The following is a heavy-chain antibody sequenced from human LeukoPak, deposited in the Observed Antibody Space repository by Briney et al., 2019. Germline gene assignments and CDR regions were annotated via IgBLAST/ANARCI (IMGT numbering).Heavy chain of an antibody. J-gene: IGHJ5*02. V-gene: IGHV4-59*01. Sequence: SETLSLTCTVSGGSISSYYWGWIRQPPGKGLEWIGYIYYSGSTNYNPSLKSRVTISVDTSKNQFSLKLSSVTAADTAVYYCAREYCSSTSCYVHWFDPWGQGTLVTVSS. D-gene: IGHD2-2*01. CDR3: AREYCSSTSCYVHWFDP. CDR2: IYYSGST. CDR1: GGSISSYY.